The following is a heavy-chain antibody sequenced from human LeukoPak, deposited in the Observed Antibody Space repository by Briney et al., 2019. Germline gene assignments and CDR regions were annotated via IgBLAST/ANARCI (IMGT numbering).Heavy chain of an antibody. CDR3: ARHRSDIVVVPAAVDY. V-gene: IGHV4-39*01. CDR2: IYYSGST. Sequence: SETLSLTCTVSGGSISSSSYYWGWTRQPPGKGLEWIGSIYYSGSTYYNPSLKSRVTISVDTSKNQFSLKLSSVTAADTAVYYCARHRSDIVVVPAAVDYWGQGTLVTVSS. J-gene: IGHJ4*02. D-gene: IGHD2-2*01. CDR1: GGSISSSSYY.